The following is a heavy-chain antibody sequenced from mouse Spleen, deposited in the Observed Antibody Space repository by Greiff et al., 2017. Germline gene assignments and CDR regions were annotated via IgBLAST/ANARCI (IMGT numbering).Heavy chain of an antibody. CDR2: IDPSDSYT. CDR1: GYTFTSYW. CDR3: SYYYGSSYGCAY. V-gene: IGHV1-50*01. Sequence: QVHVKQPGAELVKPGASVKLSCKASGYTFTSYWMKWVKQRPGQGLEWIGEIDPSDSYTNYNQKFKGKATLTVDTSSSTAYMQLSSLTSEDSAVYYCSYYYGSSYGCAYWGQGTLVTVSA. D-gene: IGHD1-1*01. J-gene: IGHJ3*01.